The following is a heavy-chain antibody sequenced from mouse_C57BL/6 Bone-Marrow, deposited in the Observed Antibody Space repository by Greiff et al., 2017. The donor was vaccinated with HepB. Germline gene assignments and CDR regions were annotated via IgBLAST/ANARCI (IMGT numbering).Heavy chain of an antibody. CDR2: ISSGSSTI. Sequence: EVMLVESGGGLVKPGGSLKLSCAASGFTFSDYGMHWVRQAPEQGLEWVAYISSGSSTIYYADTVKGRFTITRDKATNTLFLQMTSLRSEDTAMYYCAREDDGYPWFAYWGQGTLVTVSA. D-gene: IGHD2-3*01. CDR1: GFTFSDYG. CDR3: AREDDGYPWFAY. J-gene: IGHJ3*01. V-gene: IGHV5-17*01.